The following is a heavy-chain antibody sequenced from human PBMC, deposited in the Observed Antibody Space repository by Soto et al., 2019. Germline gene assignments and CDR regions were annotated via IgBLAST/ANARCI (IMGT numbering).Heavy chain of an antibody. CDR1: GDSVSSDITS. CDR3: ARGNALDV. D-gene: IGHD3-10*01. V-gene: IGHV6-1*01. CDR2: TYYRSKWFH. J-gene: IGHJ3*01. Sequence: QGQLQQSGPGLVKPSQTLSLTCAISGDSVSSDITSWNWIRQSPSRGLEWLGRTYYRSKWFHDSAASVKSRIIINPATSKNQFSLELNSMTTEDTAVYYCARGNALDVWGQGTVVTVSS.